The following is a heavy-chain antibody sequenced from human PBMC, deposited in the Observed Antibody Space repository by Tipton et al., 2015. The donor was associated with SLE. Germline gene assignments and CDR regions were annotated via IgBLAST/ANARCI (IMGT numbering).Heavy chain of an antibody. D-gene: IGHD3-3*01. CDR3: AMSGTPWYFDY. Sequence: SLRLSCAASGFTVSSNYMSLVRQAPGKGLEWVSVIYSGGSTYYVDSVKGRFTISRDNSKNTLYLQINSLRAEDTAVYYCAMSGTPWYFDYWGQGTLVTVSS. J-gene: IGHJ4*02. CDR1: GFTVSSNY. V-gene: IGHV3-53*01. CDR2: IYSGGST.